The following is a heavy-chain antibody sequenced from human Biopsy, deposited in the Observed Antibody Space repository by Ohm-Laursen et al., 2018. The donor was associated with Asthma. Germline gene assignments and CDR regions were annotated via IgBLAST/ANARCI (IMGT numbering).Heavy chain of an antibody. CDR1: GFTFSKCD. CDR3: ARDVMEWYLPAFDF. J-gene: IGHJ4*02. V-gene: IGHV3-33*01. CDR2: VGSDESYT. D-gene: IGHD3-3*01. Sequence: SLRLSCTASGFTFSKCDIHWVRQVPGKGLEWVATVGSDESYTDHADSVKGRFTISRDNSKNTLHLQMNSLSPEDTAVYYCARDVMEWYLPAFDFWGQGTLVTVSS.